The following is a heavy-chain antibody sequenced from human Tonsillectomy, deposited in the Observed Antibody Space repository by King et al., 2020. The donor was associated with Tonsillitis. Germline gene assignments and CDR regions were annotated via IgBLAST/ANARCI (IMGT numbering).Heavy chain of an antibody. J-gene: IGHJ4*02. V-gene: IGHV3-21*01. Sequence: VQLVESGGGLVKPGGSLRLSCAASGFTFSSYSMNWVRQAPGKGLEWVSSIGSSSSYIYYADSMKGRFTISRDNAKNSLYLQMNSLRAEDTAVYYCARDDFDFWSNYYSYYFDYWGQGTLVTVSS. D-gene: IGHD3-3*01. CDR3: ARDDFDFWSNYYSYYFDY. CDR2: IGSSSSYI. CDR1: GFTFSSYS.